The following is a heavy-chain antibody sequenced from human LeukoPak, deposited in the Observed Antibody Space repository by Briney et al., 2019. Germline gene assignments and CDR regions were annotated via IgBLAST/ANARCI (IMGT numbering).Heavy chain of an antibody. CDR3: ARAGGGLDY. CDR1: GFTFSSYA. D-gene: IGHD1-14*01. CDR2: ISYDGSNK. V-gene: IGHV3-30*04. J-gene: IGHJ4*02. Sequence: GGFLRLSCAASGFTFSSYAMHWVRQAPGKGLEWVAVISYDGSNKYYADSVKGRFTISRDNSKNTLYLQMNSLRAEDTAVYYCARAGGGLDYWGQGTLVTVSS.